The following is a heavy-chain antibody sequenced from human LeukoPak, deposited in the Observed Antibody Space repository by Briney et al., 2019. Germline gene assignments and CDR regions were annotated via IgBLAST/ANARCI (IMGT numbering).Heavy chain of an antibody. CDR2: IIPMSGTT. J-gene: IGHJ4*02. D-gene: IGHD3-10*01. CDR3: ASATGDY. Sequence: ASVKVSCKASGGTFTSYAITWVRQAPGQGLEWMGGIIPMSGTTNYAQKFQGRVTITADKSTITAYMELSSLRSDDTAVYYCASATGDYWGQGTLVTVSS. V-gene: IGHV1-69*06. CDR1: GGTFTSYA.